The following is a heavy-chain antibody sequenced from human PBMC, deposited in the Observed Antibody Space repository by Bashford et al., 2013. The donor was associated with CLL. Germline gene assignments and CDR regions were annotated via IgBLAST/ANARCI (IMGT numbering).Heavy chain of an antibody. J-gene: IGHJ6*02. CDR2: IYPGDSDT. D-gene: IGHD6-19*01. CDR3: ARRIPSIAVAGNWMEDYYYYGMDV. CDR1: GYSFTSYW. Sequence: GESLKISCKGSGYSFTSYWIGWVRQMPGKGLEWMGIIYPGDSDTRYSPSFQGQVTISADKSISTAYLQWSSLKASDTAMYYXARRIPSIAVAGNWMEDYYYYGMDVWGQGTTVTVSS. V-gene: IGHV5-51*01.